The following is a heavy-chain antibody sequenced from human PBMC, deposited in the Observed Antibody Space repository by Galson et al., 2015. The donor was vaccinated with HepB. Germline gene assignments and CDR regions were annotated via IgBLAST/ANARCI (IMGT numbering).Heavy chain of an antibody. V-gene: IGHV3-23*01. J-gene: IGHJ6*03. D-gene: IGHD2/OR15-2a*01. CDR1: GLTLDTYD. CDR3: AKGRPTSFFHYYMDV. Sequence: SLRLSCAASGLTLDTYDISWVRQAPGRGLQWVSAISANDISTHYADPVKGRFTISRQKSKNMVILQMKRLKVEDTAVYYCAKGRPTSFFHYYMDVWGTGPTVTVSS. CDR2: ISANDIST.